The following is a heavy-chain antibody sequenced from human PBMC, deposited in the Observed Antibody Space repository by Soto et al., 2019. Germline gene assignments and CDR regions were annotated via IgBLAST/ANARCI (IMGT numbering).Heavy chain of an antibody. Sequence: SETLSLTCAVYGGTFSGNYWTWIRQPPGKGLEWIGEINHSGSTNYNPSLKSRVTTSVDTSKNQFSLRLTSVTAADTAVYYCARGSIAAGGVFGYWGREPQFTVSS. CDR1: GGTFSGNY. J-gene: IGHJ4*02. D-gene: IGHD6-6*01. CDR2: INHSGST. V-gene: IGHV4-34*01. CDR3: ARGSIAAGGVFGY.